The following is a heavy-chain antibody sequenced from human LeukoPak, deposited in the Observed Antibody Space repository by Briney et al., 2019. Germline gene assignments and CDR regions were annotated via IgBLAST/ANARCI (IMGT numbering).Heavy chain of an antibody. Sequence: GESLKISCKGSGYSFTSYWIGWARQMPGKGLEWMGIIFAGDSDVKYSPSFQGQVTISADKSLSTAYLQWSSLKASDSAMYYCARHKKGETAMVSFDYWGQGTLVTVSS. CDR3: ARHKKGETAMVSFDY. CDR2: IFAGDSDV. V-gene: IGHV5-51*01. J-gene: IGHJ4*02. D-gene: IGHD5-18*01. CDR1: GYSFTSYW.